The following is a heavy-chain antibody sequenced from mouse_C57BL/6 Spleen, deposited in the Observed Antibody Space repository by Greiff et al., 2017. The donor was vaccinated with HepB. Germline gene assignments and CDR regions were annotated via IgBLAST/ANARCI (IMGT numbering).Heavy chain of an antibody. CDR3: APSYYSNYVTWFAY. CDR1: GYAFSSSW. J-gene: IGHJ3*01. D-gene: IGHD2-5*01. Sequence: QVQLQQSGPELVKPGASVKISCKASGYAFSSSWMNWVKQRPGKGLEWIGRIYPGDGDTNYNGKFKGKATLTADKSSSTAYMQLSSLTSEDSAVYFCAPSYYSNYVTWFAYWGQGTLVTVSA. V-gene: IGHV1-82*01. CDR2: IYPGDGDT.